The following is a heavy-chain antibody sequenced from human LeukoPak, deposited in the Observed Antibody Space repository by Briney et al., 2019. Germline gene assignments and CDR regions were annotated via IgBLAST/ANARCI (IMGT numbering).Heavy chain of an antibody. J-gene: IGHJ4*02. CDR2: ISDDGGAT. CDR3: AKRYCTGGSCCPDY. Sequence: PGGSLRLSCVASGFTFSNYAMSWVRQAPGKGLEWVSAISDDGGATYHADSVKGRFTISRDNPKITLYLQMNSLRAEDTAVYYCAKRYCTGGSCCPDYWGQGTLVTVSS. D-gene: IGHD2-15*01. V-gene: IGHV3-23*01. CDR1: GFTFSNYA.